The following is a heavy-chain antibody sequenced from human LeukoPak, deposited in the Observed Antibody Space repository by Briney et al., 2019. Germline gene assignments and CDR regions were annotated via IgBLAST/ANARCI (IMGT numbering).Heavy chain of an antibody. CDR3: AVVNPKSIAAAGFFDY. Sequence: GGSLRLSCAASGFTFSSYAMHWVRQAPGKGLEWVAVISYDGSNKYYADSVKGRFTISRDNSKNTLYLQMNSLRAEDTAVYYCAVVNPKSIAAAGFFDYWGQGTLVTVSS. V-gene: IGHV3-30-3*01. CDR2: ISYDGSNK. D-gene: IGHD6-13*01. J-gene: IGHJ4*02. CDR1: GFTFSSYA.